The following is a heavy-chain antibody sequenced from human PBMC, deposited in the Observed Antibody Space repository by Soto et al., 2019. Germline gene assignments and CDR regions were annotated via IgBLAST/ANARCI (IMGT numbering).Heavy chain of an antibody. J-gene: IGHJ5*02. Sequence: QVQLVQSGAEVKKPGASVKVSCKASGYTFTSYYMHWVRQAPGQGLEWMGIINPSGGSTSYAQKFQGRVTMTRDTSTSTVYMELSSLRSEDTAVYYCARSNDDSSGYYSKFDPWGQGTLVTVSS. CDR3: ARSNDDSSGYYSKFDP. CDR2: INPSGGST. D-gene: IGHD3-22*01. CDR1: GYTFTSYY. V-gene: IGHV1-46*01.